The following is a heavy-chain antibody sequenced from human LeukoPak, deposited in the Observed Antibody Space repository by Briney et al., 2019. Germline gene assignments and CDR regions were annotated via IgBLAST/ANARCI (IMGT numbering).Heavy chain of an antibody. CDR3: ATLYSDYGDY. J-gene: IGHJ4*02. D-gene: IGHD1-26*01. CDR2: ISGSGDTS. Sequence: GGPLRLSCAASGFTFRKYAMSWVRQAPGKGLEWVSRISGSGDTSNYADSVRGRFTISRDNSRNTLYLQMNSLRAGDTAVYYCATLYSDYGDYWGQGALVTVSS. V-gene: IGHV3-23*01. CDR1: GFTFRKYA.